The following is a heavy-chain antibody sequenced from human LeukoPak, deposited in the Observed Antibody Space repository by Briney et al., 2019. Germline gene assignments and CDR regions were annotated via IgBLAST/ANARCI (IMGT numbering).Heavy chain of an antibody. CDR3: ARRSEFGVLYYMDV. Sequence: GGSLRLSCAASGFTFSSYSMNWVRQAPGKGLEWVSYISGSSGTIYCADSVKGRFTISRDNAKNSLYLQMNSLRGEDTAVYYCARRSEFGVLYYMDVWGKGTTVTVSS. J-gene: IGHJ6*03. CDR1: GFTFSSYS. CDR2: ISGSSGTI. D-gene: IGHD3-16*01. V-gene: IGHV3-48*01.